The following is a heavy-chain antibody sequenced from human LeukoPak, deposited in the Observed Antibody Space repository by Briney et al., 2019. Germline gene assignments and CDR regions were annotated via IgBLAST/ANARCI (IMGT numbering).Heavy chain of an antibody. Sequence: PGGSLRLSCVASGSTFSSYSMNWVRQAPGKGLEWVSYIKSSSSTTYCADSVKGRFTISRDNAKNSLYLQMNSLRAEDTAVYYCARGSGSYGPGAWGQGTLVTVSS. CDR1: GSTFSSYS. D-gene: IGHD1-26*01. CDR3: ARGSGSYGPGA. CDR2: IKSSSSTT. J-gene: IGHJ5*02. V-gene: IGHV3-48*04.